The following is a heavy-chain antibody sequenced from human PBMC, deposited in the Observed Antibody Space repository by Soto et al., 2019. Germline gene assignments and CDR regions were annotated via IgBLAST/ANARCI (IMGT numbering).Heavy chain of an antibody. CDR1: GFTFSSYA. D-gene: IGHD2-2*01. CDR3: AKDYRRSTSCANWCAP. J-gene: IGHJ5*02. CDR2: ISGSGGST. V-gene: IGHV3-23*01. Sequence: WGSLRLSCAPSGFTFSSYAMSWVRHAPGKGLEWVSAISGSGGSTYYSDSVKGLFTISRDNSKNTLYLQMNSPSAEATAVYYCAKDYRRSTSCANWCAPWGKGTRVGASS.